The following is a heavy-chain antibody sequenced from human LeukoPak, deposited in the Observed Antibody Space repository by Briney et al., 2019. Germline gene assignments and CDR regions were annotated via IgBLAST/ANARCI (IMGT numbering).Heavy chain of an antibody. CDR2: INYSWRT. V-gene: IGHV4-59*01. CDR3: ERYPNYGDILNDPFDI. CDR1: GVSIRRYY. Sequence: SETLSLTCTVSGVSIRRYYWSWIRQPPGKGLDWIGYINYSWRTNYSHSLKSRVTISVDTYKNQFYLTLSSVNAAEKAVYYCERYPNYGDILNDPFDIWGQGTMVTVSS. D-gene: IGHD4-17*01. J-gene: IGHJ3*02.